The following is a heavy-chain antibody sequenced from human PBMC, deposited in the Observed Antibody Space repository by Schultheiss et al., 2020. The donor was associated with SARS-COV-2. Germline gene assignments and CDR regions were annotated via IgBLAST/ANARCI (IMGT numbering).Heavy chain of an antibody. CDR3: AREPGSTSYAFDI. V-gene: IGHV4-38-2*02. D-gene: IGHD2-2*01. CDR1: GSSISSDYY. CDR2: ICHSGST. Sequence: SETLSLTCAVSGSSISSDYYWGWIRQPPGKGLEWVGSICHSGSTYYNPSLKSRVTISVDTSKNQFSLKLSSVTAADTAVYYCAREPGSTSYAFDIWGQGTMVTVSS. J-gene: IGHJ3*02.